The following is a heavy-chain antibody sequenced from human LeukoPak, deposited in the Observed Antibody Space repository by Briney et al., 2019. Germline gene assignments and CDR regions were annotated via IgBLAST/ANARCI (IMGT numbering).Heavy chain of an antibody. V-gene: IGHV4-61*01. CDR2: IYYSGST. CDR1: GGSVSSGSYY. Sequence: RPSETLSLTCTVSGGSVSSGSYYWSWIRQPPGKGLEWIGYIYYSGSTNYNPSLKSRVTISVDTSKNQFSLKLSSVTAADTAVYYCARDLGNYYDSSGYSFDYWGQGTLVTVSS. D-gene: IGHD3-22*01. J-gene: IGHJ4*02. CDR3: ARDLGNYYDSSGYSFDY.